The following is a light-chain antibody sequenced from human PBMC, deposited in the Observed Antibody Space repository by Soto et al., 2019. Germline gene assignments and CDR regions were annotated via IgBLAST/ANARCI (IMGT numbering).Light chain of an antibody. CDR1: QGISSY. Sequence: IQMTQSPSNLYASVGDRVTITCRASQGISSYLAWYQQTKGKAPKILIYYAASTLRSGVPARFGGSGSGTDFTLTIRRLEPEDFAVYYCQQYGSSGTFGQGTKVDIK. J-gene: IGKJ1*01. CDR2: AAS. V-gene: IGKV1-9*01. CDR3: QQYGSSGT.